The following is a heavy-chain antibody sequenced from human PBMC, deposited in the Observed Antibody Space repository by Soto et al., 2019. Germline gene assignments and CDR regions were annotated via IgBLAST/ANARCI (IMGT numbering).Heavy chain of an antibody. Sequence: PGGSLRLSCAASGFTFSSYGMHWVRQAPGKGLEWVAVISYDGSNKYYADSVKGRFTISRDNSKNTLYLQMNSLRAEDTAVYYCAINVWGLTLSGAMDVWGQGTTVTLFS. CDR3: AINVWGLTLSGAMDV. J-gene: IGHJ6*02. CDR2: ISYDGSNK. CDR1: GFTFSSYG. V-gene: IGHV3-30*03. D-gene: IGHD3-16*01.